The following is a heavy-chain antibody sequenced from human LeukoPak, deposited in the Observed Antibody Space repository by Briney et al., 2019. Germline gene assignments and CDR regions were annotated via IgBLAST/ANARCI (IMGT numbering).Heavy chain of an antibody. CDR1: GFTFSSFG. V-gene: IGHV3-33*01. Sequence: GGSLRLSCAASGFTFSSFGMHWVRQAPGKGLEWVAVIWYDASDRYYADSVKGRFTISRDNSKNTLFLQMNSLRDDDTAVYYCVRGVGVSRFNYFDPWGQGTLVAVSS. CDR2: IWYDASDR. D-gene: IGHD5-24*01. CDR3: VRGVGVSRFNYFDP. J-gene: IGHJ5*02.